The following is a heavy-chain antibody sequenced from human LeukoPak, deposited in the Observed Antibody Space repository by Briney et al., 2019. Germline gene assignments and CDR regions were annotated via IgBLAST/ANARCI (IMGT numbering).Heavy chain of an antibody. Sequence: SGTLSLTCAVSGGSISSSNWWSWVRQPPGEGLEWIGEIYHSGSTNYNPSLKSRITMSVDTSENQISLKLSSVTAADTAVYYCARGGRITLFGVVIMRAFDIWGQGTMVTVSS. J-gene: IGHJ3*02. V-gene: IGHV4-4*02. CDR2: IYHSGST. CDR3: ARGGRITLFGVVIMRAFDI. CDR1: GGSISSSNW. D-gene: IGHD3-3*01.